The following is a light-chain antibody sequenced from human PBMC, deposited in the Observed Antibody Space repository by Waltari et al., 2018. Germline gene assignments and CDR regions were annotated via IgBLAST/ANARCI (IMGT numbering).Light chain of an antibody. Sequence: DIQITPSPSPLSASVGNRVTITCRASQGISNPLAWYQQKPGKAPKRLLYAASRLDCGVPSRFSGSGSRTDYTLTISSLQPEDFSTDYCQQYYSTPLYTFGQGTKLEIK. J-gene: IGKJ2*01. V-gene: IGKV1-NL1*01. CDR1: QGISNP. CDR3: QQYYSTPLYT. CDR2: AAS.